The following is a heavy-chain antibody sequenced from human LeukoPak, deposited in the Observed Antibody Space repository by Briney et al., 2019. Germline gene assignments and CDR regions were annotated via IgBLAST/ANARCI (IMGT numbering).Heavy chain of an antibody. J-gene: IGHJ4*02. V-gene: IGHV4-4*07. CDR1: GGSISSYY. CDR3: ARDGGPYCSGGSCSFPFDY. Sequence: SETLSLTCTVSGGSISSYYWSWLRQPAGKGLEWIGRIYPSGSTNYIPSLKSRVTMSVDTSKNQFSLKLSSVTAADTAVYYCARDGGPYCSGGSCSFPFDYWGQGTLVTVSS. CDR2: IYPSGST. D-gene: IGHD2-15*01.